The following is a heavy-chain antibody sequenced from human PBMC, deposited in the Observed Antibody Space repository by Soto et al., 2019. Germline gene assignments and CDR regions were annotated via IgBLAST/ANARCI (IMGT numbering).Heavy chain of an antibody. D-gene: IGHD6-13*01. CDR2: ISGIGGST. J-gene: IGHJ4*02. CDR3: ANHKGIAAAGPPFDY. CDR1: VFTFSSYA. V-gene: IGHV3-23*01. Sequence: QAWGPLRLSCAASVFTFSSYAMSWVRQAPGKGLEWVSAISGIGGSTYYADSVKGRFTISRDNSKNTLYLQMNSLRAEDTAVYYCANHKGIAAAGPPFDYWGQGTLVTVSS.